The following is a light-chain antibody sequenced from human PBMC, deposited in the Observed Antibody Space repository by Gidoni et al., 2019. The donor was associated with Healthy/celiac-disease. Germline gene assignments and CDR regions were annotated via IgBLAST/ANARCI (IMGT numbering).Light chain of an antibody. CDR2: KVS. Sequence: VLMSQSPLTLRVTLGQPASISCRSSHSVVYSDENTYSNWFQQKLGESPRRLISKVSDRDSGVPDRFSGSGSGSDFTLTTSRVEAEDVGVYYCMQGTHWPYTFXXXTKLEIK. CDR3: MQGTHWPYT. V-gene: IGKV2-30*01. CDR1: HSVVYSDENTY. J-gene: IGKJ2*01.